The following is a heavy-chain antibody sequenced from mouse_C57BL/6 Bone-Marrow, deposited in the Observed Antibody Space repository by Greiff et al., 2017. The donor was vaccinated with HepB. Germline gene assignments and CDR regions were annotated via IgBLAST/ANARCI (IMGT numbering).Heavy chain of an antibody. J-gene: IGHJ1*03. V-gene: IGHV1-7*01. CDR1: GYTFTSYW. Sequence: VQLQQSGAELAKPGASVKLSCKASGYTFTSYWMHWVKQRPGQGLEWIGYINPSSGYTKYNQKFKDKATLTADKSSSTAYMQLSSLTYEDSAVYYCARESLITTVVATDWYFDVWGTGTTGTVSS. D-gene: IGHD1-1*01. CDR2: INPSSGYT. CDR3: ARESLITTVVATDWYFDV.